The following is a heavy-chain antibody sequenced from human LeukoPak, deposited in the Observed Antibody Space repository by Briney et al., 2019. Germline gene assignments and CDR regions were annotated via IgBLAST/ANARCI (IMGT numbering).Heavy chain of an antibody. CDR3: ARSTVVARTIDY. J-gene: IGHJ4*02. CDR2: IYYSGST. V-gene: IGHV4-59*01. Sequence: SETLSLTCTVSGGSISSYYWSWIRQPPGKGLEWIGYIYYSGSTNYNPSLKSRVTISVDTSKNQFSLKLSSVTAADTAVYYCARSTVVARTIDYWGQGTLVTVSS. CDR1: GGSISSYY. D-gene: IGHD4-23*01.